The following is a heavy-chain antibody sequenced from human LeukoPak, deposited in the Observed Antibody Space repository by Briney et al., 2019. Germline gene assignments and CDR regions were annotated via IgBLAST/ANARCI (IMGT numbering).Heavy chain of an antibody. D-gene: IGHD3-10*02. CDR3: AELGITMIGGV. CDR2: ISSSSSYI. Sequence: PGGSLRLSCAASGFTLSSYTMKWVRQAPGKGLEWVSSISSSSSYIYYADSVKGRFTISRDNAKNSLYLQMNSLRAEDTAVYYCAELGITMIGGVWGKGTTVTISS. J-gene: IGHJ6*04. V-gene: IGHV3-21*01. CDR1: GFTLSSYT.